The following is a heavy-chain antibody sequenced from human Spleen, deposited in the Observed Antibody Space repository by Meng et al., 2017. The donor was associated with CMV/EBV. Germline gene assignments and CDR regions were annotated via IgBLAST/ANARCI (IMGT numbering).Heavy chain of an antibody. D-gene: IGHD6-19*01. V-gene: IGHV4-31*03. CDR3: VRDRRPYGSSYYFDY. CDR2: IYYSGST. J-gene: IGHJ4*02. CDR1: GGSISSGGDY. Sequence: LRLSCTFSGGSISSGGDYWSWIRQHTGKGLEWIGYIYYSGSTYYNPSLKSRVTISVDLSKNQVSLKLTSVTAADTAVYFCVRDRRPYGSSYYFDYWGQGALVTVSS.